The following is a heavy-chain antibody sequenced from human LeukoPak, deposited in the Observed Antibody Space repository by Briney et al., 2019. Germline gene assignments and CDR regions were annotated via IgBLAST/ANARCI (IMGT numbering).Heavy chain of an antibody. J-gene: IGHJ4*02. CDR2: ISSSSRYI. CDR3: ARLGVGGSYSGIYYFNY. V-gene: IGHV3-21*01. D-gene: IGHD1-26*01. Sequence: SGGSLRLSCAASGXTFGDYSVNWVRQAPGKGLEWVSSISSSSRYISYADSVKGRFTISRDNAKNSLYLQMNSLRAEDTAVYYCARLGVGGSYSGIYYFNYWGQGTLVTVSS. CDR1: GXTFGDYS.